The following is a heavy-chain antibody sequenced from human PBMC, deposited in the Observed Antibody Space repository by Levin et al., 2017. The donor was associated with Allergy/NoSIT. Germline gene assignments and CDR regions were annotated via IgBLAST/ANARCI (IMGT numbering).Heavy chain of an antibody. V-gene: IGHV4-59*01. CDR2: IYYSGST. CDR1: GGSISSYY. Sequence: SETLSLTCTVSGGSISSYYWSWIRQPPGKGLEWIGYIYYSGSTNYNPSLKSRVTISVDTSKNQFSLKLSSVTAADTAVYYCARGMDYYGSGRYDNHFDYWGQGTLVTVSS. D-gene: IGHD3-10*01. CDR3: ARGMDYYGSGRYDNHFDY. J-gene: IGHJ4*02.